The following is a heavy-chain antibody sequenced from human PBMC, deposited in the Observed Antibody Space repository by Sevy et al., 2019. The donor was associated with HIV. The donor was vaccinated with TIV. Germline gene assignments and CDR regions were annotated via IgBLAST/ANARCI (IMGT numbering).Heavy chain of an antibody. Sequence: GGSLRLSCAASGFTFSSYSMNWVRQAPGKGLEWVSSISSSSSYIYYADSVKGRFTISRDNAKNSLYLQMNSLRAEDTAVYYCARDGKAWDLLNYWGQGTLVTVSS. CDR2: ISSSSSYI. D-gene: IGHD1-26*01. V-gene: IGHV3-21*01. CDR3: ARDGKAWDLLNY. J-gene: IGHJ4*02. CDR1: GFTFSSYS.